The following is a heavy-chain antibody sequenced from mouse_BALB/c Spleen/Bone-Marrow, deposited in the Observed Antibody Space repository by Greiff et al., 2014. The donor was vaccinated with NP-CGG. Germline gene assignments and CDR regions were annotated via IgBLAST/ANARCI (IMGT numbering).Heavy chain of an antibody. V-gene: IGHV5-6*01. CDR1: GFTFSRYG. Sequence: EVQLQQSGGDLVKPGGSLKLSCAASGFTFSRYGMSWVRQTPDKRLEWVANISSGGSYTYYPDSVKGRFTISRDNAKNTLYLHMSSLKSEDTAMYYCARQYGNLGVMDYWGQETSVTVSS. CDR3: ARQYGNLGVMDY. D-gene: IGHD2-1*01. CDR2: ISSGGSYT. J-gene: IGHJ4*01.